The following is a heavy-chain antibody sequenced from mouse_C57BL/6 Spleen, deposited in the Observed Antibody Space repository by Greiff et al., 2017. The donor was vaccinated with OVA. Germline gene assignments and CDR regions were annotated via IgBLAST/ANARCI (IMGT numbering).Heavy chain of an antibody. CDR2: IYPGDGDT. V-gene: IGHV1-82*01. D-gene: IGHD4-1*01. Sequence: QVQLKESGPELVKHGASVKISCKASGYAFSSSWMNWVKQRPGKGLEWIGRIYPGDGDTNYNGKFKGKATLTADKSSSTAYMQLSSLTSEDSAVYFCARSRLGPGYFDYWGQGTTLTVSS. J-gene: IGHJ2*01. CDR1: GYAFSSSW. CDR3: ARSRLGPGYFDY.